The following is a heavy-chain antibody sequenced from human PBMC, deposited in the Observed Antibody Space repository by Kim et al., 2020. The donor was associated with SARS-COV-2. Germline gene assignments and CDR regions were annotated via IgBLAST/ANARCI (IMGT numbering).Heavy chain of an antibody. V-gene: IGHV4-59*01. J-gene: IGHJ4*02. Sequence: RKSRATISVDTSKNQFSLKLSSMTAADTAVYYCARAISTHYEFWSGLDYWCQGSLVTVSS. CDR3: ARAISTHYEFWSGLDY. D-gene: IGHD3-3*01.